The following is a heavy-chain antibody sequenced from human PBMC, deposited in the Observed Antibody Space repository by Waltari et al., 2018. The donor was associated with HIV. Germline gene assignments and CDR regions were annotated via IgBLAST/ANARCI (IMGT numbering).Heavy chain of an antibody. J-gene: IGHJ6*02. D-gene: IGHD4-17*01. Sequence: EVYLVESGGGLVQPGLSLRLSCAASGLTFADCARDWVRPGPGKCLECVGGIRWNSGKSGEADSAKGRFTSYRDNGKNPLYLKMISLILEDTAWYLCAWEVGQCLDGDCYRGGVMDARGQGTTVTVSS. V-gene: IGHV3-9*01. CDR3: AWEVGQCLDGDCYRGGVMDA. CDR1: GLTFADCA. CDR2: IRWNSGKS.